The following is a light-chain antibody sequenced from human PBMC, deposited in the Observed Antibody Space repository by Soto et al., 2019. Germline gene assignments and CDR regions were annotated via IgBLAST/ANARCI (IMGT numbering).Light chain of an antibody. CDR1: ESISNY. V-gene: IGKV3-11*01. CDR3: QQYERWPPLT. CDR2: DAS. Sequence: EIVLTQSPASLSLSPGERAILSCRASESISNYLAWYQQKPGQAPRLLISDASNRATGIPARFSGSWSGTDLTLTISSLEPEDSAVYYCQQYERWPPLTFGGGTKVEIK. J-gene: IGKJ4*01.